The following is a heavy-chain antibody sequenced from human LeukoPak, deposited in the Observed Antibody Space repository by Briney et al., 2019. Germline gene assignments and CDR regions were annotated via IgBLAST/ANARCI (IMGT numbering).Heavy chain of an antibody. CDR2: IIPILGIA. Sequence: GASVKVSCKASGGTFSSYAISWVRQAPGQGLEWMGRIIPILGIANCAQKFQGRVTITADKSTSTAYMELSSLRSEDTAVYYCASGLLGYCSSTSCPYYYYGMDVWGQGTTVTVSS. CDR3: ASGLLGYCSSTSCPYYYYGMDV. J-gene: IGHJ6*02. V-gene: IGHV1-69*04. CDR1: GGTFSSYA. D-gene: IGHD2-2*01.